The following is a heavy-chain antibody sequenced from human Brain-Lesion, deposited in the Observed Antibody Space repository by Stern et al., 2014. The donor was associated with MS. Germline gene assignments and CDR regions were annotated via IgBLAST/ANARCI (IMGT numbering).Heavy chain of an antibody. CDR1: GFTFSSYG. J-gene: IGHJ6*02. V-gene: IGHV3-33*06. CDR2: LWFDGTKK. Sequence: VQLVASGGGVVQPGRSLRLSCAVSGFTFSSYGMYWVRPAPGKGLEWVAGLWFDGTKKNYIESVKGRFTISRDNSKNTLSLQMTSLRAEDTAVYYCAKDKKDSSGWNLYFYGMDVWGQGTTVIVSS. D-gene: IGHD6-19*01. CDR3: AKDKKDSSGWNLYFYGMDV.